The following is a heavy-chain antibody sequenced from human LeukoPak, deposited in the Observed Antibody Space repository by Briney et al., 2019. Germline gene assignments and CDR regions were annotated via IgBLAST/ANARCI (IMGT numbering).Heavy chain of an antibody. Sequence: SETLSLTCTVSGGSISSYYWSWIRQPAGKGLEWIGRIYTSGSTNYNPSLKSRVTISVDTSKNQFSLKLSSVTAADTAVYYCAAHCSSTSCYRSPNMDVWGKGTTVTVSS. CDR2: IYTSGST. CDR3: AAHCSSTSCYRSPNMDV. CDR1: GGSISSYY. V-gene: IGHV4-4*07. D-gene: IGHD2-2*01. J-gene: IGHJ6*03.